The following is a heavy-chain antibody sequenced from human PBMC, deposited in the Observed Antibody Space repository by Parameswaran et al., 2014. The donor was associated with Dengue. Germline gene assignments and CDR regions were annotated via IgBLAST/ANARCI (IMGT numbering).Heavy chain of an antibody. CDR3: TTDTYYYGSGSYFYYYYGMDV. Sequence: VRQAPGKGLEWVGRIKSKTDGGTTDYAAPVKGRFTISRDDSKNTLYLQMNSLKTEDTAVYYCTTDTYYYGSGSYFYYYYGMDVWGQGTTVTVSS. J-gene: IGHJ6*02. CDR2: IKSKTDGGTT. V-gene: IGHV3-15*01. D-gene: IGHD3-10*01.